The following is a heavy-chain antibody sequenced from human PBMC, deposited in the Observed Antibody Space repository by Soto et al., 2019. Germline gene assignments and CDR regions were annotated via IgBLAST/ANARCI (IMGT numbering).Heavy chain of an antibody. CDR2: ISTRSDYI. CDR1: GFIFSSYS. V-gene: IGHV3-21*06. Sequence: EVQLVESGGRLVKPGVSVRLSCAASGFIFSSYSMNWVRQAPGMGLEWVSSISTRSDYIYIADSMRGRVTISSDNAQNSLYLHMNKLRAEDTAVYHCARVSGTLERYSDLDYWGQGTLVSVSS. J-gene: IGHJ4*02. D-gene: IGHD3-10*01. CDR3: ARVSGTLERYSDLDY.